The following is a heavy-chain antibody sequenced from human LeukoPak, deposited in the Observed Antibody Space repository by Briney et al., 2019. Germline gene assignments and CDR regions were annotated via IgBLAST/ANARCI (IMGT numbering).Heavy chain of an antibody. V-gene: IGHV3-30*03. CDR3: ARDKASGSPYYFDY. Sequence: GGSLRLSCAASGFTFSSYGMHWVRQAPGKGLEWVAVISYDGSNKYYADSVKGRFTISRDNSKNTLYLQMNSLRAEDTAVYYCARDKASGSPYYFDYWGQGTLVTVSS. CDR1: GFTFSSYG. CDR2: ISYDGSNK. D-gene: IGHD3-10*01. J-gene: IGHJ4*02.